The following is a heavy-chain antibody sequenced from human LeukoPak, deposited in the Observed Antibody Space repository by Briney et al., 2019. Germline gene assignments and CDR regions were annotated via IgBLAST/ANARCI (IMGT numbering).Heavy chain of an antibody. J-gene: IGHJ5*02. D-gene: IGHD6-19*01. CDR2: ISSSGSTI. V-gene: IGHV3-11*01. CDR1: GFTFSDYY. Sequence: GGSLRLSCAASGFTFSDYYMSRIRQATGKGLEWVSYISSSGSTIYYADSVKGRFTISRDNAKNSLYLQMNSLRAEDTAVYYCARDRLQWLDNNWFDPWGQGTLVTVSS. CDR3: ARDRLQWLDNNWFDP.